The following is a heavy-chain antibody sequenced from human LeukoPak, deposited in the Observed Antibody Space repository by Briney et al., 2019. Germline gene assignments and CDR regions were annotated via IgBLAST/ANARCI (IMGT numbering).Heavy chain of an antibody. Sequence: KPSETLSLTCAVYGGSFSGNYWSWIRQPPGRGLEWLGEIHHSGSTIYNLSLKSRVTISVDTSKNQFSLKLSSVTAADTAVYYCARDVYVGTSCYFDYWGQGTLVTVSS. CDR2: IHHSGST. V-gene: IGHV4-34*01. CDR1: GGSFSGNY. J-gene: IGHJ4*02. D-gene: IGHD2-2*01. CDR3: ARDVYVGTSCYFDY.